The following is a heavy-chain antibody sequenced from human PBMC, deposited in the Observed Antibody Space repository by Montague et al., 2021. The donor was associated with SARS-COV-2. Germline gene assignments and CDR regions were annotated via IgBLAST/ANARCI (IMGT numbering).Heavy chain of an antibody. J-gene: IGHJ4*02. Sequence: ETLSLTCTVSGGSISSSSYYWGWIRQPPGKGLEWIGSIFYSGSTDYNPSLKSRVTISVDTSKNQFSLKLSSVTAADTAVYYCASMVRAQVYYFDYWGQGTLVTVSS. CDR2: IFYSGST. CDR1: GGSISSSSYY. D-gene: IGHD3-10*01. CDR3: ASMVRAQVYYFDY. V-gene: IGHV4-39*01.